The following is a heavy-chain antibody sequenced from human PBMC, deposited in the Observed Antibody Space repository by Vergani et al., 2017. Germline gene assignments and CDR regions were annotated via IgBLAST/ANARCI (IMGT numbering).Heavy chain of an antibody. CDR1: GASIRSSNYY. Sequence: QLQESGPGLVKPSATLSLTCSVSGASIRSSNYYWSWIRQHPGKVLEWIGYIYYSGSTYYNPSLKSRVTISVDTSKNQFSLKLSSVTAADTAVYYCARDSRGSIQPKGFDPWGQGTLVTVSS. CDR2: IYYSGST. CDR3: ARDSRGSIQPKGFDP. J-gene: IGHJ5*02. D-gene: IGHD2-15*01. V-gene: IGHV4-31*03.